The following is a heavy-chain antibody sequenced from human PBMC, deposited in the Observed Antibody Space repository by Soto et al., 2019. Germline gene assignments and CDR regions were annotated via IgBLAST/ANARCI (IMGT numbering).Heavy chain of an antibody. J-gene: IGHJ3*02. CDR1: GGSISSGGYY. CDR2: IYYSGST. CDR3: ARLRRDIVVVPAAMLGAFDI. D-gene: IGHD2-2*01. V-gene: IGHV4-31*03. Sequence: SETLSLTCTVSGGSISSGGYYWSWIRQHPGKGLEWIGYIYYSGSTYYNPSLKSRVTISVDTSKNQFSLKLSSVTAADTAVYYCARLRRDIVVVPAAMLGAFDIWGQGTMVTVSS.